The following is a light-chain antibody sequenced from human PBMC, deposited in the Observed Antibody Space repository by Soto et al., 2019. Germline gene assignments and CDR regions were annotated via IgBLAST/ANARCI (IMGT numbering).Light chain of an antibody. CDR1: QSVTSNY. Sequence: EIVLTQSPATLSLSPGERVTLSCGASQSVTSNYLAWFQQKPGQAPRLLIYGASNRATGIPDRFSGSGSGTDFTLTISRLEPEDFAVYYCQQYGGLPRTFGQGTKVDIK. CDR3: QQYGGLPRT. J-gene: IGKJ1*01. CDR2: GAS. V-gene: IGKV3-20*01.